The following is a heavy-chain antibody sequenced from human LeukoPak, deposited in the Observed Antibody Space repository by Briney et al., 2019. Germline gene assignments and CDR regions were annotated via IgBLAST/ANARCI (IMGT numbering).Heavy chain of an antibody. V-gene: IGHV4-39*01. Sequence: EPSETLSLTCTVSGGSISSSSYYWGWIRQPPGKGLEWIGSIYYSGGTYYNPALKSRVTISVDTSKNQFSPKLSSVTAADTAVYYCARREYDSSGYSAFDIWGQGTMVTVSS. CDR3: ARREYDSSGYSAFDI. J-gene: IGHJ3*02. CDR2: IYYSGGT. D-gene: IGHD3-22*01. CDR1: GGSISSSSYY.